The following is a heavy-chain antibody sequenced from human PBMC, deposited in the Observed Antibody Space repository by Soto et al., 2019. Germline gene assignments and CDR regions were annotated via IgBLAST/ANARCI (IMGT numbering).Heavy chain of an antibody. J-gene: IGHJ6*02. D-gene: IGHD3-10*02. V-gene: IGHV1-69*01. CDR3: GSFDGTLVRGCRCSSSEIDV. CDR2: IIPTFGTG. Sequence: QVLLVQSGPEVKKPGSSVKVSCKASGGTFNNYAINWVRQAPGEGLEWMGGIIPTFGTGNHAQKFPGSVTFTADESTTTAYMELNILRSEETAINYCGSFDGTLVRGCRCSSSEIDVWGQATTVIVSS. CDR1: GGTFNNYA.